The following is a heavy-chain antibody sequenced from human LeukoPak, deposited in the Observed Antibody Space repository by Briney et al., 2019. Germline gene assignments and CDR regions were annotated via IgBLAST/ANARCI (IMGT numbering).Heavy chain of an antibody. V-gene: IGHV1-2*02. D-gene: IGHD3-10*01. CDR2: INPNSGGT. CDR1: GYTFTGYY. J-gene: IGHJ4*02. CDR3: ARSQYYYGSGSYYNGPDY. Sequence: GASVKVSCKASGYTFTGYYMHWVRQAPGQGLEWMGWINPNSGGTNYAQKFHGRVTMTRDTSISTAYMELSRLRSDDTAVYYCARSQYYYGSGSYYNGPDYWGQGTLVTVSS.